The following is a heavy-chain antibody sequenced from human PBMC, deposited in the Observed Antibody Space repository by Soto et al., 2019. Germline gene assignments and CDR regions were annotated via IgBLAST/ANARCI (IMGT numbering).Heavy chain of an antibody. CDR1: GFTFSNNG. V-gene: IGHV3-30*18. J-gene: IGHJ4*02. Sequence: GGSLRLSCAASGFTFSNNGMHWVRQAPGKGLEWVAVISYDGSNKYYADSVKGRFTISRDNSKNTLYLQMNSLRGEDTAVYYCAKDVASTYSSGGYVDYLDYWGQGTLVTVSS. CDR3: AKDVASTYSSGGYVDYLDY. CDR2: ISYDGSNK. D-gene: IGHD6-19*01.